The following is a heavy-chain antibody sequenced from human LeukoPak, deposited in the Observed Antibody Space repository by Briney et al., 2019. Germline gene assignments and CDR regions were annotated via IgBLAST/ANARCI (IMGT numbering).Heavy chain of an antibody. CDR2: ISYDGRNK. D-gene: IGHD3-10*01. CDR3: AKGFPLPRSGSDLGPFDI. V-gene: IGHV3-30*18. Sequence: GGSLRLSCAASGFTFRSYGMHWARQAPGKGLEWVAVISYDGRNKYYADSVKGRFTISRDNSKNMLYLQMNSLRAEDTAVYYCAKGFPLPRSGSDLGPFDIWGQGTMVTVSS. CDR1: GFTFRSYG. J-gene: IGHJ3*02.